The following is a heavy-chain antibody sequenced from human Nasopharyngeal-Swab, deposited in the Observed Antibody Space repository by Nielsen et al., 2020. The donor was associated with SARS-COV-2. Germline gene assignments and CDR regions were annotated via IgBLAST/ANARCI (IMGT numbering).Heavy chain of an antibody. CDR3: ARLNGIAAAGTGWFDP. D-gene: IGHD6-13*01. CDR2: IYYSGST. V-gene: IGHV4-31*03. J-gene: IGHJ5*02. Sequence: SATLSLTCTVSGGSISSGGYYYSWLRQHPGKVPEWIGYIYYSGSTYYNPSLKSRVTISVYTSKNQFSLKLSSVTAADTAVYYCARLNGIAAAGTGWFDPWGQGTLVTVSS. CDR1: GGSISSGGYY.